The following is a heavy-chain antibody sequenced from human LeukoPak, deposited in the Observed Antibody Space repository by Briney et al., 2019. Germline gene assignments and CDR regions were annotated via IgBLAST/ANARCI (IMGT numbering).Heavy chain of an antibody. J-gene: IGHJ4*02. CDR3: ARGHKYYYDSSGYRFDY. V-gene: IGHV3-23*01. Sequence: GGSLRLSCAAPGFTFSSYDMSWVRQAPGKGLEWVSSISGSGGRTFYADSVKGRFTISRDNSKNTLYLQMNSLRVEDTAVYYCARGHKYYYDSSGYRFDYWGQGTLVTVSS. D-gene: IGHD3-22*01. CDR2: ISGSGGRT. CDR1: GFTFSSYD.